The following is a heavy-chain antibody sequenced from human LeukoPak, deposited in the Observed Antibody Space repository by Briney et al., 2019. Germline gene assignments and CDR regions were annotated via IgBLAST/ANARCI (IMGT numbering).Heavy chain of an antibody. CDR1: GGSISRRSDY. V-gene: IGHV4-61*02. J-gene: IGHJ6*03. CDR2: IYTSRST. CDR3: ARAGVGQLYYYYSIDD. Sequence: SQPLSLMCTVCGGSISRRSDYWRSIRRPGGRGLEWIVRIYTSRSTNYNPSLKSRVTISVGTSKNQFSLKLSSVTAADTAVYYCARAGVGQLYYYYSIDDWGKGTTVTVSS. D-gene: IGHD1/OR15-1a*01.